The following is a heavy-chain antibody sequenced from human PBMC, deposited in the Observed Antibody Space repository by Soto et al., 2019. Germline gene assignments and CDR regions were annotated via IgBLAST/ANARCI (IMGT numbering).Heavy chain of an antibody. CDR1: GYTFTSYY. Sequence: ASVKVSCKASGYTFTSYYMHWVRQAPGQGLEWMGIINPSGGSTGYAQKFQGRVTMTRDTSTSTVYMELSSLRSEDTAVYYCAREPGDIVVVPAAIGTYYYYGMDVWGQGTTVTVSS. CDR3: AREPGDIVVVPAAIGTYYYYGMDV. CDR2: INPSGGST. V-gene: IGHV1-46*01. D-gene: IGHD2-2*01. J-gene: IGHJ6*02.